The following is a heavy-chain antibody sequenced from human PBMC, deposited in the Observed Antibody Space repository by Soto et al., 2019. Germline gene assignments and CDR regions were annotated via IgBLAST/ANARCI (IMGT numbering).Heavy chain of an antibody. CDR1: VGSFSGYY. J-gene: IGHJ4*02. CDR2: MNRSGST. V-gene: IGHV4-34*01. CDR3: ARRYYGSGIHFDY. Sequence: PSETLSLTCPVSVGSFSGYYWTWIRHPPGKGLEWIGEMNRSGSTNYNSSLKSRVTISVDTSQNQFSLKLSSVTAADTAVYYCARRYYGSGIHFDYWGQGTLVTVSS. D-gene: IGHD3-10*01.